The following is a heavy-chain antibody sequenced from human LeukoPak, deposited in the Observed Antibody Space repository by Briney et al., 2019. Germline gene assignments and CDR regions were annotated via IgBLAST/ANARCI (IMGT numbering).Heavy chain of an antibody. CDR1: GFTFSSYG. D-gene: IGHD3-9*01. V-gene: IGHV3-30*02. Sequence: GGSLRLSCAASGFTFSSYGMHWVRQAPGKGLEWVAFIRYDGSNKYYADSVKGRFTISRDNSKNTLYLQMNSLRAEDTAVYYCAKEAGNYDILTGYDYWGQGTLVTVSS. CDR2: IRYDGSNK. CDR3: AKEAGNYDILTGYDY. J-gene: IGHJ4*02.